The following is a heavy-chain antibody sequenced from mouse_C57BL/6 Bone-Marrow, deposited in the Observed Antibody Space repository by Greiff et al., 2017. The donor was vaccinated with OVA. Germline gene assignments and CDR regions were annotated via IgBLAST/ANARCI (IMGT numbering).Heavy chain of an antibody. CDR1: GFTFSSYG. V-gene: IGHV5-6*01. Sequence: VQLVESGGDLVKPGGSLKLSCAASGFTFSSYGMSWVRQTPDKRLEWVATISSGGSYTYYPDSVKGRFTISRDNAKNTLYLQMSSLKSEDTAMYYCARHERSGYPFAYWGQGTLVTVSA. D-gene: IGHD2-2*01. J-gene: IGHJ3*01. CDR3: ARHERSGYPFAY. CDR2: ISSGGSYT.